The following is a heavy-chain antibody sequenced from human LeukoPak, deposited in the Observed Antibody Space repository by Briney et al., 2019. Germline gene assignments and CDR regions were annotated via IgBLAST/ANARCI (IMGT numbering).Heavy chain of an antibody. CDR1: GFSFTTYP. CDR2: IMDNGGRT. CDR3: AKDKGLGRDYYYGMDV. Sequence: GGSLRLSCAASGFSFTTYPMSWVRQPPGKGLEWVSVIMDNGGRTFYADSVKGRFTISRDNSKNTLYLQMNSLRAEDTAVYYCAKDKGLGRDYYYGMDVWGQGTTVTVSS. V-gene: IGHV3-23*01. J-gene: IGHJ6*02.